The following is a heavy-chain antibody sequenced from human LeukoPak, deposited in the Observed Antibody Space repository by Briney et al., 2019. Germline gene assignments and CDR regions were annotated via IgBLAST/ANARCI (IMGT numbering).Heavy chain of an antibody. J-gene: IGHJ4*02. D-gene: IGHD6-13*01. V-gene: IGHV4-59*12. CDR2: IYYSGST. CDR3: AREIEGIAAAADY. Sequence: PLETLSLTCTVSGGSISSYYWSWIRQPPGKGLEWIGYIYYSGSTNYNPSLKSRVTISVDTSKNQFSLKLSSVTAADTAVYYCAREIEGIAAAADYWGQGTLVTVSS. CDR1: GGSISSYY.